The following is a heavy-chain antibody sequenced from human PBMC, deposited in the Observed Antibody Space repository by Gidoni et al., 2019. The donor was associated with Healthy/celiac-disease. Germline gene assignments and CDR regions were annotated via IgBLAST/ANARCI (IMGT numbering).Heavy chain of an antibody. Sequence: QVQLVQSGAEVKKPGSSVKVSCKASGGTFSSYAISWVRQAPGQGLEWMGGIIPIFGTANYAQKFQGRVTITADESTSTAYMELSSLRSEDTAVYYCASGYSYGYLSYYYYMDVWGKGTTVTVSS. CDR1: GGTFSSYA. V-gene: IGHV1-69*01. CDR2: IIPIFGTA. J-gene: IGHJ6*03. CDR3: ASGYSYGYLSYYYYMDV. D-gene: IGHD5-18*01.